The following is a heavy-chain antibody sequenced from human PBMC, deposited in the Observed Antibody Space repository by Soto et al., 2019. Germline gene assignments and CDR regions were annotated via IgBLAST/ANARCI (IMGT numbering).Heavy chain of an antibody. CDR1: GGSISSYY. J-gene: IGHJ3*02. CDR2: IYYSGST. D-gene: IGHD3-16*01. V-gene: IGHV4-59*08. CDR3: GRQGSDNIWGSYVFDI. Sequence: SETLSLSCTVSGGSISSYYWSWIRQPPGKGLEWIGYIYYSGSTNYNPSPKSRVTISVDTSKNQFSLKLSSVTAADTAVYYCGRQGSDNIWGSYVFDIWGQGTMVTVSS.